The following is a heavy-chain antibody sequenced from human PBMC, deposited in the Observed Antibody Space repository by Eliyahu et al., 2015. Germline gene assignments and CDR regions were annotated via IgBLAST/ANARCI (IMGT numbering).Heavy chain of an antibody. CDR1: GFXFSXXX. Sequence: EVQLVESGGGLVQPGGSLRLSCAXSGFXFSXXXXSWVRQAPGKGVEWVSAISGSGGSTYYADSVKGRFTISRDNSKNTLYLQMNSLRAEDTAVYYCAKGSYYDILTGYHSYFDYWGQGTLVTVSS. CDR3: AKGSYYDILTGYHSYFDY. V-gene: IGHV3-23*04. J-gene: IGHJ4*02. CDR2: ISGSGGST. D-gene: IGHD3-9*01.